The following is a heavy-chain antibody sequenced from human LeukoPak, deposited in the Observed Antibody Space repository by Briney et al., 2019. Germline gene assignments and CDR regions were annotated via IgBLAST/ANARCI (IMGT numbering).Heavy chain of an antibody. V-gene: IGHV3-21*04. Sequence: GGSLGLSCAASGFTFSSYSMNWVRQAPGKGLEWVSSISSSSSYIYYADSVKGRFTISRDNAKNSLYLQMNSLRAEDTAVYYCARAPEGLRFLEWLFNWFDPWGQGTLVTVSS. CDR3: ARAPEGLRFLEWLFNWFDP. CDR1: GFTFSSYS. D-gene: IGHD3-3*01. CDR2: ISSSSSYI. J-gene: IGHJ5*02.